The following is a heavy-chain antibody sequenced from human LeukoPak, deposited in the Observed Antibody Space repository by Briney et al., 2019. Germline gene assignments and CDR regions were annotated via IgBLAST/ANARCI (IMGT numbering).Heavy chain of an antibody. Sequence: PSQTLSLTCTVSGGPISIGGYYWSWIRQHPGKGLEWIGYIYYSGSTYYNPSLKSRVTISVDTSKNQFSLKLSSVTAADTAVYYCARRGGTTVTTYAPYYYYMDVWGKGTTVTVSS. CDR2: IYYSGST. CDR3: ARRGGTTVTTYAPYYYYMDV. D-gene: IGHD4-17*01. V-gene: IGHV4-31*03. J-gene: IGHJ6*03. CDR1: GGPISIGGYY.